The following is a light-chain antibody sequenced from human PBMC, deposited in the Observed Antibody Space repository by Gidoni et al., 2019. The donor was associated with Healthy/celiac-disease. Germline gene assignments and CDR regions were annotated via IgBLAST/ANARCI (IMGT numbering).Light chain of an antibody. CDR2: GAS. CDR1: QSVSSSY. V-gene: IGKV3-20*01. J-gene: IGKJ2*01. CDR3: QQYGSSPQT. Sequence: EIVLTQSPGTLSLSPGERATLSCRASQSVSSSYLAWYQQKPGQAPRLLIYGASSRATGIPDSFSGSGSGTDFTLTISRLEPEDFAVYYCQQYGSSPQTFXQXTKLEIK.